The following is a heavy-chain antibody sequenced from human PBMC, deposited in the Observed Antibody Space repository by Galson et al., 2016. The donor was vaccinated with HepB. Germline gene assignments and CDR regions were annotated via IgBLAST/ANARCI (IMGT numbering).Heavy chain of an antibody. CDR3: ARVPFSSRSWFDY. D-gene: IGHD6-13*01. CDR1: GYTFTSYG. CDR2: ISAYNGNT. J-gene: IGHJ4*02. V-gene: IGHV1-18*04. Sequence: SVKVSCKASGYTFTSYGISWVRQAPGQGLEWMGWISAYNGNTNDAQKLQGRVTMTTDTSTSTAYTELRSLRSDDTAVYYCARVPFSSRSWFDYWGQGTLVTVSS.